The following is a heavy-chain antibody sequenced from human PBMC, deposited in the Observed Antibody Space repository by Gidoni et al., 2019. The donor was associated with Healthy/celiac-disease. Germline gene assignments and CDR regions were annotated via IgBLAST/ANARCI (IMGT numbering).Heavy chain of an antibody. V-gene: IGHV3-23*01. Sequence: VTLLEGGGASGRPVRSLSLSCAPSASTFSSYAMSWVRQTPGKGLGWVSAISGSGCIKYYVASVKGRFNISRDNSKNTLYLQMNSLRAEATVVYYCANCDYVWGGYYYYCMDVWGQGTTVTVSS. CDR2: ISGSGCIK. J-gene: IGHJ6*02. CDR3: ANCDYVWGGYYYYCMDV. D-gene: IGHD3-16*01. CDR1: ASTFSSYA.